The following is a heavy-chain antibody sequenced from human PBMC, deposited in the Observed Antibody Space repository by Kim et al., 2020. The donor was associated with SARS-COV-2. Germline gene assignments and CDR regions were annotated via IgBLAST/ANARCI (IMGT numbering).Heavy chain of an antibody. D-gene: IGHD5-12*01. CDR1: EFTISSYG. J-gene: IGHJ5*02. V-gene: IGHV3-33*01. Sequence: GGSLRLSCAASEFTISSYGMHWVRQAPGKGLEWVAVIWYDGNKKYYADSVKGRFTISRDNSKNTMHLQMNSLRAEDTAVYYCARNGYSGSYYVWFDPWG. CDR3: ARNGYSGSYYVWFDP. CDR2: IWYDGNKK.